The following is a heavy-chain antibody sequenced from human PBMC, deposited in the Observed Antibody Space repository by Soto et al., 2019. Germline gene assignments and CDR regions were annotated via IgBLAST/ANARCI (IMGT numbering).Heavy chain of an antibody. CDR2: IRSK. V-gene: IGHV3-30-3*01. CDR3: TRSLGYCSGGSCYQDYYGMDV. Sequence: PGGSLRLSCAASGFTFSGSALHWVRQASGKGLEWVGRIRSKDAASVKGRFTISGDDSKNTAYLQINSLKTEDTAVYYCTRSLGYCSGGSCYQDYYGMDVWGQGTTVTVS. D-gene: IGHD2-15*01. CDR1: GFTFSGSA. J-gene: IGHJ6*02.